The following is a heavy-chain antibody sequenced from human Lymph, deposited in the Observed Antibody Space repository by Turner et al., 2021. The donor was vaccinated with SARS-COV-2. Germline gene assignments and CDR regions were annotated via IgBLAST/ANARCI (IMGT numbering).Heavy chain of an antibody. V-gene: IGHV1-24*01. CDR3: ATGPYDFWSGPSPGYYGMDV. D-gene: IGHD3-3*01. J-gene: IGHJ6*02. CDR2: FDPEDGET. Sequence: QVQLVQSGAEVKKNGASVKVSCRASGYTLTEVSMHWVRQAPGKGLEWMAGFDPEDGETIYAQKFQGRVTMTEDTSTDTAYMELSSLRSEDTAVYYCATGPYDFWSGPSPGYYGMDVWGQGTTVTVSS. CDR1: GYTLTEVS.